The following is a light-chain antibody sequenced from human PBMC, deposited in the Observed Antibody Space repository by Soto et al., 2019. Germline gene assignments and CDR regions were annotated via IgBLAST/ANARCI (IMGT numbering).Light chain of an antibody. CDR3: LLSYTRARHVV. J-gene: IGLJ2*01. CDR1: TGAVTSGHY. V-gene: IGLV7-46*01. Sequence: QDVVTQEPSLTVSPGGTVTLTCGSSTGAVTSGHYPYWFQQKPGQAPRTLIYDTTKKHSWTPARFSGSLLGGKAALTLTGAQPEDEAEYYCLLSYTRARHVVFGGGTKVTVL. CDR2: DTT.